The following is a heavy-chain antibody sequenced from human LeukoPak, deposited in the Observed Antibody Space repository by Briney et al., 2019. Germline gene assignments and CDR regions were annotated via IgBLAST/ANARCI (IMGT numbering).Heavy chain of an antibody. CDR3: ARASRGITGTTGDY. Sequence: ASVKVSCKASGYTFTSYGIRWVRQAPGQGLEWVGWISAYNGNTNYAQKLQGRVTMTTDTSTSTAYMELRSLRSDDTAVYYCARASRGITGTTGDYWGQGTLVTVSS. CDR2: ISAYNGNT. J-gene: IGHJ4*02. D-gene: IGHD1-20*01. CDR1: GYTFTSYG. V-gene: IGHV1-18*01.